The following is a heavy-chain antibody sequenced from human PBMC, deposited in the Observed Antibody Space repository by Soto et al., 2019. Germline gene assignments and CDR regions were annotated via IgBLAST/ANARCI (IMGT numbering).Heavy chain of an antibody. V-gene: IGHV3-21*01. CDR2: ISSTTNYI. Sequence: LRLSCAASRFTFTRYIMNWVRQAPGKGLEWVSSISSTTNYIYYGDSMKGRFTISRDNAKNSLYLQMNSLGVEDTAVYYCARDRGYDAHDYYYNAMDVWGQGTTVTVSS. D-gene: IGHD5-12*01. CDR1: RFTFTRYI. CDR3: ARDRGYDAHDYYYNAMDV. J-gene: IGHJ6*02.